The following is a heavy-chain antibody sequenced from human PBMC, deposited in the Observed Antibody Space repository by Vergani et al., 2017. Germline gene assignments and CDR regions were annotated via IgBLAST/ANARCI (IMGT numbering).Heavy chain of an antibody. V-gene: IGHV3-11*01. D-gene: IGHD3-16*01. CDR1: GFTFNDHY. CDR3: ARGGESSSPSFDL. CDR2: ISSSSSIL. Sequence: QVQLVESGGGLVKPGGSLRLSCAASGFTFNDHYMNWIRQAPGKGLEWISYISSSSSILYYADSVRGRFTVSRDNAQNSLYLQMNSLRADDPAIYYCARGGESSSPSFDLWGQGSLVTVSS. J-gene: IGHJ4*02.